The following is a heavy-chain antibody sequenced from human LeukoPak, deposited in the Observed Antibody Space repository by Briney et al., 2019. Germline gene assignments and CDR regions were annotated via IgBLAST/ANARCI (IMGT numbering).Heavy chain of an antibody. CDR2: IASDGSST. Sequence: GGSLRLSCAASGFTFSSYWMNWVRQAPGKGLAWVSRIASDGSSTTYADSVKGRFGISRDNAKNTLYLQMNSLRVEDTAVYYCARGRPHGNDYWGQGTLVTVSS. V-gene: IGHV3-74*01. CDR1: GFTFSSYW. D-gene: IGHD4-23*01. CDR3: ARGRPHGNDY. J-gene: IGHJ4*02.